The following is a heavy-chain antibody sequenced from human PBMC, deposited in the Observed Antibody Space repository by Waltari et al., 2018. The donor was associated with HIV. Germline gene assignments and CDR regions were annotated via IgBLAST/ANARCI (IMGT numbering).Heavy chain of an antibody. CDR3: AREYYYDSSGQFDI. J-gene: IGHJ3*02. Sequence: QVQLQESGPGLVKPSETLSLTCPVSGCSIITSYWSWIRQPPGKGLEWIGYIYYSGSTNYNPSLKSRVTISVDTSKNQFSLKLSSVTAADTAVYYCAREYYYDSSGQFDIWGQGTMVTVSS. CDR1: GCSIITSY. CDR2: IYYSGST. D-gene: IGHD3-22*01. V-gene: IGHV4-59*01.